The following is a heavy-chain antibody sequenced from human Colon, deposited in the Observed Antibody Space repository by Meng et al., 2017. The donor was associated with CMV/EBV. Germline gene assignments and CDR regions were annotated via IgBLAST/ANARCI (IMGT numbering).Heavy chain of an antibody. CDR1: GFTFDDYG. J-gene: IGHJ4*02. CDR2: INWNGKTS. CDR3: ARAGHSGSYLPGLFDY. V-gene: IGHV3-20*04. Sequence: GESLKISCEASGFTFDDYGMTWVRQAPGKGLEWVSTINWNGKTSGHADSVQGRFTISRDNARNSLYLEMNFLRADDTAFYYCARAGHSGSYLPGLFDYWGQGVLVTVSS. D-gene: IGHD1-26*01.